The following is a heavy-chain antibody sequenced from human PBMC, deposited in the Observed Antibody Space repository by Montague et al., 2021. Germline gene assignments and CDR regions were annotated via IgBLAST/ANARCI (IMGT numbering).Heavy chain of an antibody. J-gene: IGHJ4*02. CDR2: IFYGGST. Sequence: SETLSLTCTVSGGSISSSSYYWGWIRQPPGKGLEWIGSIFYGGSTYYHPSLKSRVTISVDTSKNQFSLKLTSVTAADTAVYYCASSSRGGWLQCYLYYWGQGTRVTVSS. D-gene: IGHD5-24*01. V-gene: IGHV4-39*01. CDR3: ASSSRGGWLQCYLYY. CDR1: GGSISSSSYY.